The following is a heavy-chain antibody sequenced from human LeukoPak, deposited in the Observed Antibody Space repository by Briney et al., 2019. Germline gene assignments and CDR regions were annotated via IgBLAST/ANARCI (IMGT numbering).Heavy chain of an antibody. CDR1: GFAFSSYS. D-gene: IGHD5-18*01. J-gene: IGHJ4*02. Sequence: GGSLRLSCAASGFAFSSYSMNWVRQAPGKGLEWVSSISSSSSYIYYADSVKGRFTISRDNTRNSLYLQMNSLRAEETAVYYCARTGYSYGYSFDYWGQGTLVTVS. CDR3: ARTGYSYGYSFDY. V-gene: IGHV3-21*01. CDR2: ISSSSSYI.